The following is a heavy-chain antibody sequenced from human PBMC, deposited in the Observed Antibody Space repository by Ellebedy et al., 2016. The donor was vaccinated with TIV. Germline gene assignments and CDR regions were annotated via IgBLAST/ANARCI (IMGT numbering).Heavy chain of an antibody. J-gene: IGHJ4*02. CDR1: GFTFSTYV. CDR2: LSGRGDTT. Sequence: GGSLRLXXAASGFTFSTYVMSWVRQAPGRGLEWISDLSGRGDTTNYADSVKGRFTISRDNSKNMLYLQMNSLRAEDTAVYYCAKGYCTNGVCYHDYWGQGTLVTVSS. V-gene: IGHV3-23*01. CDR3: AKGYCTNGVCYHDY. D-gene: IGHD2-8*01.